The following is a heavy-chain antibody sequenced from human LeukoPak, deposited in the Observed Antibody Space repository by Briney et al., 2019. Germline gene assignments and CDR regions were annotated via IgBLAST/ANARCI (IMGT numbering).Heavy chain of an antibody. Sequence: ASVKVSCKTSGYTFATYSINWVRQAPGQGLEWMGWISGYSGSTNYAQKLQGRVTMTTDTSATTAYMELRSLKSDDTAVYYCARGHSSGRDYYFDTWGQGTLVTVSS. CDR1: GYTFATYS. J-gene: IGHJ4*02. CDR2: ISGYSGST. D-gene: IGHD6-19*01. CDR3: ARGHSSGRDYYFDT. V-gene: IGHV1-18*01.